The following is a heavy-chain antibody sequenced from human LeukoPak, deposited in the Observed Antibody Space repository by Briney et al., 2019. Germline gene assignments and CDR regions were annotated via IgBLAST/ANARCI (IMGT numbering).Heavy chain of an antibody. V-gene: IGHV1-18*01. CDR3: ARDMRCTNGVCYNYYYYYMAV. D-gene: IGHD2-8*01. J-gene: IGHJ6*03. CDR2: ISAYNGNT. Sequence: ASVTLSFNASGYTFTSYGISWGRQAPGQGLEWMGWISAYNGNTNYAQKLQGRVTITTDTSTSTAYMELRSLRSDDTAVYYCARDMRCTNGVCYNYYYYYMAVWGKGTPVTVSS. CDR1: GYTFTSYG.